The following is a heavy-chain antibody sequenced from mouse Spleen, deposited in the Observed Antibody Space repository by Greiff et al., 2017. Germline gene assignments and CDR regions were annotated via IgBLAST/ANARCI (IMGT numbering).Heavy chain of an antibody. CDR3: ARSYSYYSYDVGYYAMDY. Sequence: VQVVESGAELVRPGASVTLSCKASGYTFTDYEMHWVKQTPVHGLEWIGAIDPETGGTAYNQKFKGKAILTADKSSSTAYMELRSLTSEDSAVYYCARSYSYYSYDVGYYAMDYWGQGTSVTVSS. CDR2: IDPETGGT. V-gene: IGHV1-15*01. J-gene: IGHJ4*01. D-gene: IGHD2-12*01. CDR1: GYTFTDYE.